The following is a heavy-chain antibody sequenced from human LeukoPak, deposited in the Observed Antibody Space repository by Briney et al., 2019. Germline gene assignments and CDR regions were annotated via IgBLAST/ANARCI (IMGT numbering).Heavy chain of an antibody. CDR1: GFTFSSLG. J-gene: IGHJ4*02. Sequence: QPGGSLRLSCVASGFTFSSLGMHWVRQAPGKGLEWVAVISYDGSNKYYADSVKGRFTISRDNSKNTLYLQMNSLRAEDTAVYFCVRERLGAIVENWGQGVLVIVSS. D-gene: IGHD3-16*02. CDR3: VRERLGAIVEN. CDR2: ISYDGSNK. V-gene: IGHV3-30*03.